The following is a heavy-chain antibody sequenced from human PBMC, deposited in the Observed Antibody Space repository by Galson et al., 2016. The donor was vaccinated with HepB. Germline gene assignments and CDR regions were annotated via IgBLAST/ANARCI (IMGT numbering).Heavy chain of an antibody. Sequence: SVKVSCKASGVTFSSYAFSRVRQAPGQGLEWMGGIVPIFGTASYAQKFQGRVTVTTDTSTSTDYMELRSLRPDDTAVYYCARDRRVALFGMDVWGQGTTVTVPS. J-gene: IGHJ6*02. D-gene: IGHD3-3*01. CDR3: ARDRRVALFGMDV. V-gene: IGHV1-69*05. CDR2: IVPIFGTA. CDR1: GVTFSSYA.